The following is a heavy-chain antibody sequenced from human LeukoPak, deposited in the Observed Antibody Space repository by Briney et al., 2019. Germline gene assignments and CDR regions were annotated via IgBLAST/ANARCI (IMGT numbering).Heavy chain of an antibody. J-gene: IGHJ5*02. CDR1: GDPVTRGSYY. CDR3: ARGFASGWYSRYDP. D-gene: IGHD6-19*01. Sequence: SETLSLTCSVSGDPVTRGSYYWSWIRQPPGKELEWIGYVYHTGSTNYNPSLESRVTISVDTSKNEFSLKMTSVTAADTAVHYCARGFASGWYSRYDPWGQGTLVTVSS. V-gene: IGHV4-61*01. CDR2: VYHTGST.